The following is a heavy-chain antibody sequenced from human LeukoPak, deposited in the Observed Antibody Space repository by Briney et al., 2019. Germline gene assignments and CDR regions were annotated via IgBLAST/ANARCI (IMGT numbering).Heavy chain of an antibody. CDR2: INWNVGST. V-gene: IGHV3-20*03. D-gene: IGHD3-10*01. CDR3: ARVLRFRGFDY. J-gene: IGHJ4*02. Sequence: WVSGINWNVGSTGYAYSVKGRFTISRDNAKNSLYLQMNSLRAEDTALYYCARVLRFRGFDYWGQGTLVTVSS.